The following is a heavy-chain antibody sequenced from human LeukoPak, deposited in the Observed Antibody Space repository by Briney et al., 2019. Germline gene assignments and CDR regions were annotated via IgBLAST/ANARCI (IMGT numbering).Heavy chain of an antibody. D-gene: IGHD1-26*01. CDR2: ISSSGSTI. CDR1: GFTFSSYE. CDR3: AREVGATSVGAFDI. V-gene: IGHV3-48*03. Sequence: GGSLRLSCAASGFTFSSYEMNWVRQAPGKGLEWVSYISSSGSTIYYADSVKGRFTISRDNAKNSLYLQMNSLRAEDTAVYYCAREVGATSVGAFDIWGQGTIVTVCS. J-gene: IGHJ3*02.